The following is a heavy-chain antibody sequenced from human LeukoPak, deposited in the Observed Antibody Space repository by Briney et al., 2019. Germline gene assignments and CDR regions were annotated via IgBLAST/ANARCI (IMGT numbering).Heavy chain of an antibody. Sequence: GRSLRLSCAASGFTFDDYAMHWVRQAPGKGLEWVAVIWYDGSNKYYADSVKGRFTISRDNSKNTLYLQMNSLRAEDTAVYYCARGMMGFLEWLSPLDVWGQGTTVTVSS. J-gene: IGHJ6*02. CDR2: IWYDGSNK. CDR3: ARGMMGFLEWLSPLDV. V-gene: IGHV3-33*08. D-gene: IGHD3-3*01. CDR1: GFTFDDYA.